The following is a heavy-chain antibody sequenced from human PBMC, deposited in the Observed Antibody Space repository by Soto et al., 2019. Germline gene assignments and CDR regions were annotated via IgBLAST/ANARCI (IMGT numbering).Heavy chain of an antibody. Sequence: SETLSLTCTVSCGSISSSSYYWGWIRQPPGKGLEWIGSIYYSGSTYYNPSLKSRVTISVDTSKNQFSLKLSSVTAADTAVYYCANVGRVTTVKNKRDYYYYGMDVWGQGTTVTVSS. CDR2: IYYSGST. J-gene: IGHJ6*02. CDR1: CGSISSSSYY. D-gene: IGHD4-4*01. V-gene: IGHV4-39*01. CDR3: ANVGRVTTVKNKRDYYYYGMDV.